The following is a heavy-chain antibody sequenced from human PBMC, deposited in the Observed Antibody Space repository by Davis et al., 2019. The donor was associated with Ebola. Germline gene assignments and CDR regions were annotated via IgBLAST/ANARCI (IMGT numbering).Heavy chain of an antibody. D-gene: IGHD6-13*01. J-gene: IGHJ4*02. Sequence: AASVKVSCKASGGTFSSYAISWVRQAPGQGLEWMGGIIPIFGTANYAQKFQGRVTITADKSTSTAYMELRSLRSDDTAVYYCARTYSSSWYIAELGYWGQGTLVTVSS. V-gene: IGHV1-69*06. CDR2: IIPIFGTA. CDR1: GGTFSSYA. CDR3: ARTYSSSWYIAELGY.